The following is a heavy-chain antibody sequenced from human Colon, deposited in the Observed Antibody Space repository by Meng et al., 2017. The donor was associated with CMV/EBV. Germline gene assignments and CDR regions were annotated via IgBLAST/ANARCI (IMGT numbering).Heavy chain of an antibody. CDR1: GFTFSRYW. CDR2: TKQDGSEK. CDR3: AREAVLFTPYFDN. V-gene: IGHV3-7*01. J-gene: IGHJ4*02. Sequence: GESLKISCAASGFTFSRYWMSWVRQAPGKGLEWVANTKQDGSEKYYVDSVKGRFTISRDNAKNSLYLQMNSLRVEDTAVYYCAREAVLFTPYFDNWGQGTLVTVSS.